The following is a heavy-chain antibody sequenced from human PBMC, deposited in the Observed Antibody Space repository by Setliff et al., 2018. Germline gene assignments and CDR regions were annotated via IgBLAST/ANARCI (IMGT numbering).Heavy chain of an antibody. CDR1: GGSISSYY. J-gene: IGHJ4*02. CDR3: ARSFSRREKFLLDY. CDR2: IYIGGSI. Sequence: SETLSLTCTVSGGSISSYYWSWIRQPAGKGLEWIGHIYIGGSINYNPSLKSRVTMSVDTSKNQFSLKLSSVTAADTAVYYCARSFSRREKFLLDYWGQGALVTVSS. V-gene: IGHV4-4*07.